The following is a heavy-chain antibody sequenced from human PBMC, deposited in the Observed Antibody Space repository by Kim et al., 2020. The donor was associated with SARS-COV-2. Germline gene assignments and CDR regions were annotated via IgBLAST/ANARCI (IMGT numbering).Heavy chain of an antibody. D-gene: IGHD5-18*01. CDR2: ISGSGGST. J-gene: IGHJ2*01. V-gene: IGHV3-23*01. CDR3: AKDAPRIQLWEEGPAGWYFDL. CDR1: GFTFSSYA. Sequence: GGSLRLSCAASGFTFSSYAMSWVRQAPGKGLEWVSAISGSGGSTYYADSVKGRFTISRDNSKNTLYLQMNSLRAEDTAVYYCAKDAPRIQLWEEGPAGWYFDLWGRGTLVTVSS.